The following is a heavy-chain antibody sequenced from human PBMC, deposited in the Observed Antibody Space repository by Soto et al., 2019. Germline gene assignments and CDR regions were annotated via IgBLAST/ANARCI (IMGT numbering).Heavy chain of an antibody. J-gene: IGHJ3*02. CDR1: GGSISSSNW. V-gene: IGHV4-4*02. CDR2: IYHSGSN. D-gene: IGHD6-13*01. CDR3: AGLYSSTGGPLYDAFDI. Sequence: SETLLLTCAVSGGSISSSNWSSWVRQLPAKGLEWIGEIYHSGSNNYNPSLKSVVTISVDKSKNQFSLKLSSVTAADTAVYYCAGLYSSTGGPLYDAFDIWGQGTMVTVSS.